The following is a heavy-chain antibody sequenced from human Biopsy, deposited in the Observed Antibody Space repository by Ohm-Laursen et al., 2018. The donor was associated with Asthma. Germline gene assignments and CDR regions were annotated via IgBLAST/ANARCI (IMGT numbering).Heavy chain of an antibody. J-gene: IGHJ5*02. CDR1: GGSINNFY. CDR3: ARTTYGHDGFDP. CDR2: IYYSGST. D-gene: IGHD1-7*01. Sequence: GTLSLTCTVSGGSINNFYWSWIRQPPVKGLEWIGHIYYSGSTYYNPSLKSRVSISLDTSKNQFSLSLTSVTAADTAVYYCARTTYGHDGFDPWGQGTLVTVSS. V-gene: IGHV4-59*06.